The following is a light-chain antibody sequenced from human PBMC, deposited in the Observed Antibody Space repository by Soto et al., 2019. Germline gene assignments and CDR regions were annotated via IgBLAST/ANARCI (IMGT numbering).Light chain of an antibody. CDR1: QSVNSN. CDR3: QQYNFWPPLT. CDR2: AAS. J-gene: IGKJ4*01. Sequence: EIVMTQSPATLSVSPGERATLSCRASQSVNSNLAWYRQKPGQAPRLLISAASTRATGVPARFSGSGSWTEFTLTISSLQSEDSGIYYCQQYNFWPPLTFGGGTKVEIK. V-gene: IGKV3-15*01.